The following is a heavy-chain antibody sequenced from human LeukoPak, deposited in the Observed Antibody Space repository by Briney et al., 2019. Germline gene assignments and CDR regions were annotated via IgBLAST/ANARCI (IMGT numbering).Heavy chain of an antibody. J-gene: IGHJ4*02. D-gene: IGHD5-18*01. CDR1: GFTFSSYG. V-gene: IGHV3-30*18. CDR3: AKGRGYSYGQFDY. Sequence: PGRSLRLSCAASGFTFSSYGMHWVRQAPGKGPEWVAVISYDGSNKYYADSVKGRFTISRDNSKNTLYLQMNSLRAEDTAVYYCAKGRGYSYGQFDYWGQGTLVTVSS. CDR2: ISYDGSNK.